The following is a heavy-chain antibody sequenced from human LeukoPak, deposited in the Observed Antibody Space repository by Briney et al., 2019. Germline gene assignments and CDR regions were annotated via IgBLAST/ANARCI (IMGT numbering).Heavy chain of an antibody. D-gene: IGHD2-2*01. CDR3: AKDAYLVVPAANYYYYGMDV. CDR1: GFTFGSYA. V-gene: IGHV3-23*01. J-gene: IGHJ6*02. Sequence: GGSLRLSCAASGFTFGSYAMSWVRQAPGKGLEWVSAISGSGGSTYYADSVKGRFTISRDNSKNTLYLQMNSLRAEDTAVYYCAKDAYLVVPAANYYYYGMDVWGQGTTVTVPS. CDR2: ISGSGGST.